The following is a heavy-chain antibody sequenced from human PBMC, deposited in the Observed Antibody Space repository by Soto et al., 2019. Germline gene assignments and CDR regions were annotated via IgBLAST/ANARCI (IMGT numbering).Heavy chain of an antibody. CDR2: IYYSGIT. CDR3: ARSTPALWFIL. CDR1: GDSMSDYY. D-gene: IGHD2-21*01. J-gene: IGHJ3*01. Sequence: TSETLSLTCSVSGDSMSDYYWSWIRQPPGKGLEWIGYIYYSGITNYNPSLKSRVTISIDTSKNQFSLKLTSLTAADTAVYYCARSTPALWFILWGQGTMVTVSS. V-gene: IGHV4-59*01.